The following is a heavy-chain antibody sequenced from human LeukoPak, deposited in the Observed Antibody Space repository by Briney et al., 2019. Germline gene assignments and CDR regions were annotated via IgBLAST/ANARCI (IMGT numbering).Heavy chain of an antibody. CDR1: GGSISSSSYY. Sequence: NASETLSLTCTVSGGSISSSSYYWGWIRQPPGKGLEWIGSIYYSGSTYYNPSLKSRVTISVDTSKNQFSLKLSSVTAADTAVYYCARKWLPIRYFDYWGQGTLVTVSS. V-gene: IGHV4-39*07. J-gene: IGHJ4*02. D-gene: IGHD3-22*01. CDR2: IYYSGST. CDR3: ARKWLPIRYFDY.